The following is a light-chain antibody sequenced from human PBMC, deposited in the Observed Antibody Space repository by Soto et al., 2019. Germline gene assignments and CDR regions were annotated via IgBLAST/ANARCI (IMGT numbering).Light chain of an antibody. J-gene: IGKJ4*02. V-gene: IGKV3-11*01. CDR1: QSVSTY. CDR2: GAS. CDR3: QQRSTWFLT. Sequence: EIVLTQSPGTLSLSPGERATLSCRASQSVSTYLAWYQQKPGQAPRLLIYGASNRATGIPARFSGSGSGTDFTLTISSLEPEDVSLYYCQQRSTWFLTFGGGTKVEIK.